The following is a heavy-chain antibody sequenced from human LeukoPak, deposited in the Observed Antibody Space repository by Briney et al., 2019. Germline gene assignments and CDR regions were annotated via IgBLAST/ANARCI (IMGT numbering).Heavy chain of an antibody. V-gene: IGHV3-9*01. CDR3: AKDIDGDYDSSGYYSY. J-gene: IGHJ4*02. D-gene: IGHD3-22*01. Sequence: QPGRSLRLSCAASGFTFDDYAMHWVRQAPGKGLEGVSGISWNSGSIGYADSVKGRFTISRDNAKNSMYLQMNSLRAEDTALYYCAKDIDGDYDSSGYYSYWGQGTLVTVSS. CDR1: GFTFDDYA. CDR2: ISWNSGSI.